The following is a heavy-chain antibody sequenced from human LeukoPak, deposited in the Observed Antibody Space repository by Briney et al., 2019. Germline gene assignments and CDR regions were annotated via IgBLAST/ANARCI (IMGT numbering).Heavy chain of an antibody. CDR1: GFTFSSYA. CDR2: ISGSGGST. CDR3: AKDVYDSSGYYFDY. D-gene: IGHD3-22*01. Sequence: GASLRLSCAASGFTFSSYAMSWVRQAPGKGLEWVSAISGSGGSTYCADSVKGRFTISRDNSKNTLYLQMNSLRAEDTAVYYCAKDVYDSSGYYFDYWGQGTLVTVSS. J-gene: IGHJ4*02. V-gene: IGHV3-23*01.